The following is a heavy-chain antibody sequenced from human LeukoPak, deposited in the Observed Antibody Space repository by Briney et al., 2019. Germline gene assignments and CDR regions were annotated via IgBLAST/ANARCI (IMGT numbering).Heavy chain of an antibody. D-gene: IGHD6-13*01. V-gene: IGHV1-8*01. Sequence: ASVKVSCKPSGYTFATFEIVWVRQASGQGLEWMGWMHPNTGNTGSAPNFQGRVTMTRNTPLSTTYMELSSLTSDDTAVYYCARVNYSTALHHHDDFYYMDVWGKGTTVTVSS. CDR3: ARVNYSTALHHHDDFYYMDV. CDR1: GYTFATFE. J-gene: IGHJ6*03. CDR2: MHPNTGNT.